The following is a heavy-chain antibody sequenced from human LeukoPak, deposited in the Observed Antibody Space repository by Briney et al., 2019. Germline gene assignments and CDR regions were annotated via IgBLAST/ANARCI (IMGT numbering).Heavy chain of an antibody. CDR3: AKVSSTLASAGPLAFDH. CDR2: IDPDDGEA. CDR1: GYTFTDYF. V-gene: IGHV1-69-2*01. Sequence: GATVKISCKASGYTFTDYFIHWVRQAPGQGLKWMGQIDPDDGEAIYAEKLQDRVTITADTSTNTVYMHLSSLRSDDTAVYFCAKVSSTLASAGPLAFDHWGQGTLITVSS. J-gene: IGHJ4*02. D-gene: IGHD6-13*01.